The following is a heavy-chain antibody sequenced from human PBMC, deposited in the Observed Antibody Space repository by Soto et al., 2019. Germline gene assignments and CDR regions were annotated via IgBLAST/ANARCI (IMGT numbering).Heavy chain of an antibody. V-gene: IGHV3-66*01. D-gene: IGHD1-1*01. Sequence: GGSLRLSCAASGFTVSSNYMSWVRQAPGKGLEWVSVIYSGGSTYYADSVKGRFTISRDNSKNTLYLQMNSLRAEDTAVYYCAREGHDTSGLYYFDYWGQGTLVTVSS. CDR2: IYSGGST. J-gene: IGHJ4*02. CDR3: AREGHDTSGLYYFDY. CDR1: GFTVSSNY.